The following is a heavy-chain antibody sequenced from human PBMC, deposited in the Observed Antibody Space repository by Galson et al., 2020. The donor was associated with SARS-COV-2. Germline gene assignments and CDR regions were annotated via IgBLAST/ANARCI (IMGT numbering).Heavy chain of an antibody. D-gene: IGHD6-19*01. V-gene: IGHV5-10-1*01. CDR1: GYSFTSYW. J-gene: IGHJ4*02. CDR2: IDPSDSYT. Sequence: GESLKISCKGSGYSFTSYWISWVRQMPGKGLEWMGRIDPSDSYTNYSPSFQGHVTISADKSISTAYLQWSSLKASDTAMYYCARQMVTYSSGWCYYFDYWGQGTLVTVSS. CDR3: ARQMVTYSSGWCYYFDY.